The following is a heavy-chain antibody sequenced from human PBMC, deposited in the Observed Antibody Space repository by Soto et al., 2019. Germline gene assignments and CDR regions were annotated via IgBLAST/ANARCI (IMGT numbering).Heavy chain of an antibody. CDR2: IYPGDSDT. V-gene: IGHV5-51*01. CDR3: ARPTQQYVLGYFDY. Sequence: EXLKISCKSSGYXFTSYSLAWVRHMPGKGLEWMGIIYPGDSDTRYSPSFQGQVTISAYKSISTAYLQWSTMKASDTAMYYCARPTQQYVLGYFDYWGQGTLVTVSS. D-gene: IGHD6-6*01. J-gene: IGHJ4*02. CDR1: GYXFTSYS.